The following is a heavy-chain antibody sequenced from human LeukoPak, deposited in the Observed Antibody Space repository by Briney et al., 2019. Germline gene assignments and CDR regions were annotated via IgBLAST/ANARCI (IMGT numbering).Heavy chain of an antibody. D-gene: IGHD6-13*01. J-gene: IGHJ4*02. CDR2: IGGSGGDT. Sequence: GGSLRLSCVVSGFTFSTYAMSWVRQAPGKGLEWVSGIGGSGGDTFYADSVRGRFTVSRDNSKNTLYLQMNSLRAEDTAVYYCAKEGVAAAGHTLYYFDYWGQGTLVTVSS. CDR1: GFTFSTYA. V-gene: IGHV3-23*01. CDR3: AKEGVAAAGHTLYYFDY.